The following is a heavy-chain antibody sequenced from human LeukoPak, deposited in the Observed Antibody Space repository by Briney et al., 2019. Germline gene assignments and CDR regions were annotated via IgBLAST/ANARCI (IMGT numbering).Heavy chain of an antibody. CDR2: ISAYNGNT. V-gene: IGHV1-18*04. D-gene: IGHD1-1*01. CDR3: ARQALESKGLDY. Sequence: ASVKVSCKASGYSFTGYGISWVRQAPGQGLEWMGWISAYNGNTKYAQKFQGRVTITTDESTSTAYMELSSLRSEDTAVYYCARQALESKGLDYWGQGTLVTVSS. CDR1: GYSFTGYG. J-gene: IGHJ4*02.